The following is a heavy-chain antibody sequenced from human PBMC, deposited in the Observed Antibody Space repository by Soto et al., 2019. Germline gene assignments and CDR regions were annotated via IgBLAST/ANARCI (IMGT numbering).Heavy chain of an antibody. CDR1: GFTFSSYA. V-gene: IGHV3-23*01. CDR3: AKDRPLKTGTTSWFDP. CDR2: ISGSGGST. D-gene: IGHD1-7*01. Sequence: GGSLRLSCAASGFTFSSYAMSWVRQAPGKGLEWVSAISGSGGSTYYADSVKGRFTISRDNSKNTLYLQMNSLRAEDTAVYYCAKDRPLKTGTTSWFDPWGQGTLVTVSS. J-gene: IGHJ5*02.